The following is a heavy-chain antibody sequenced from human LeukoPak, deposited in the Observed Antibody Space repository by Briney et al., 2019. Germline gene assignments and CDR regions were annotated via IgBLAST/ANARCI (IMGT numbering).Heavy chain of an antibody. J-gene: IGHJ4*02. Sequence: GGSLRLSCAASGFTFDDYTMHWVRQAPGKGLEWVSLISWDGGSTYYADSVKGRFTISRDNSKNSLYLQMNSLRTEDTALYYCAKDGDGYNPPFDYWGQGTLVTVPS. CDR2: ISWDGGST. CDR3: AKDGDGYNPPFDY. V-gene: IGHV3-43*01. D-gene: IGHD5-24*01. CDR1: GFTFDDYT.